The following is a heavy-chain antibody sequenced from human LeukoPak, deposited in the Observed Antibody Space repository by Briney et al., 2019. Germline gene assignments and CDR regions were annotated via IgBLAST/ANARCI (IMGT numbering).Heavy chain of an antibody. D-gene: IGHD3-16*02. Sequence: GGSLRLSCAASGFIFRNYWMSWVRQAPGKGLEWVANIKEDGSEKYYVESVKGRFTISRGNAKNSLYLQMSSLRAEDTAVYYCARGVIIRGRLDPWGQGNLVTVSS. CDR1: GFIFRNYW. CDR3: ARGVIIRGRLDP. V-gene: IGHV3-7*01. J-gene: IGHJ5*02. CDR2: IKEDGSEK.